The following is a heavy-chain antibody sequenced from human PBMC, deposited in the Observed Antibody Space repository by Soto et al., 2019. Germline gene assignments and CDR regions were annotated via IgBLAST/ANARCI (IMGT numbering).Heavy chain of an antibody. V-gene: IGHV3-74*01. CDR1: GFTFSSYW. J-gene: IGHJ6*02. Sequence: GSLRLSCAASGFTFSSYWMHWVRQAPGKGLVWVSRINSDGSSTSYADSVKGRFTISRDNAKNTLYLQMNSLRAEDTAVYYCARDWSGTYYYYYYGMDVWGQGTTVTVSS. CDR3: ARDWSGTYYYYYYGMDV. CDR2: INSDGSST. D-gene: IGHD1-1*01.